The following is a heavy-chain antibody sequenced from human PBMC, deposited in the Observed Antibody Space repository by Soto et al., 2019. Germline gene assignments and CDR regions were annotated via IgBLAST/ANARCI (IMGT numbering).Heavy chain of an antibody. V-gene: IGHV4-39*07. J-gene: IGHJ6*02. CDR2: IYYSGST. CDR3: ARGQDYYYGMDV. CDR1: GGSISSSSYY. Sequence: SETLSLTCTVSGGSISSSSYYWGWIRQPPGKGLEWIGSIYYSGSTYYNPSLKSRVTISVDTSKNQFSLKLSSVTAADTAVYYCARGQDYYYGMDVWGQGTTVTVSS.